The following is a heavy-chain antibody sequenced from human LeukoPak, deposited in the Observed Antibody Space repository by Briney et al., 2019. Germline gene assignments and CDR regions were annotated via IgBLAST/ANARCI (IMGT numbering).Heavy chain of an antibody. D-gene: IGHD6-13*01. CDR2: ISSSSGYI. J-gene: IGHJ4*02. V-gene: IGHV3-21*01. Sequence: GGSLRLSCAASGFTFSSYTMSWVRQAPGKGLEWVSFISSSSGYINYADSVKGRITISRDNARNSLYLQMNSLRAEDTAVYYCTRAKGAAATNDYFDYWGQGTLVTVSS. CDR1: GFTFSSYT. CDR3: TRAKGAAATNDYFDY.